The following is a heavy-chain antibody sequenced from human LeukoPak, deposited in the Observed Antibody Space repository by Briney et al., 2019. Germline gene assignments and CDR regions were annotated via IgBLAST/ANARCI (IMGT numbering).Heavy chain of an antibody. J-gene: IGHJ3*02. Sequence: SETLSLTCTVSGGSISGYYWSWIRQSAGKGLEWIGSIYHSGSTYYNPSLKSRVTISVDTSKNQFSLKLSSVTAADTAVYYCAREARGGSYDYVWGSYRYGFDIWGQGTMVTVSS. D-gene: IGHD3-16*02. CDR2: IYHSGST. CDR1: GGSISGYY. V-gene: IGHV4-4*07. CDR3: AREARGGSYDYVWGSYRYGFDI.